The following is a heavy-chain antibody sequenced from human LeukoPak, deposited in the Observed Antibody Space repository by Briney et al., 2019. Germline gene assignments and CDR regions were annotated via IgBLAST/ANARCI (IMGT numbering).Heavy chain of an antibody. J-gene: IGHJ4*02. CDR2: ISGSGAST. V-gene: IGHV3-23*01. CDR3: AKDVGKWESLHFFDY. Sequence: PGGSLRLSCAVSGFTLRNNYVSWVRQAPGKGLEWISGISGSGASTYYADSVKGRFTISRDDSRNTLYLQMNSLRGDDTAVYYCAKDVGKWESLHFFDYWGQGTLVTVSS. D-gene: IGHD1-26*01. CDR1: GFTLRNNY.